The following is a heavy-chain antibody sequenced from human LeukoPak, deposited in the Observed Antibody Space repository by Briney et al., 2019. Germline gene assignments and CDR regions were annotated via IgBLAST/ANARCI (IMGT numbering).Heavy chain of an antibody. V-gene: IGHV3-48*03. CDR2: IGSSDSTT. D-gene: IGHD2-15*01. CDR3: ARGAPYCSGGSCMYYFDY. J-gene: IGHJ4*02. CDR1: GFTFSIYE. Sequence: GGSLRLSCVASGFTFSIYEMNWVRQAPGKGLEWLSYIGSSDSTTHYAASVKDRFTISRDNATNSLYLQMNSLRAEDTAVYYCARGAPYCSGGSCMYYFDYWGQGALVTVSS.